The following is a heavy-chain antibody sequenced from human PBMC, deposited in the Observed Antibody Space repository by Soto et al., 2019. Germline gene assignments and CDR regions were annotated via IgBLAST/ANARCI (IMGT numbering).Heavy chain of an antibody. V-gene: IGHV2-5*02. CDR2: IYWDDDK. Sequence: QITLQESGPTLVKPTQTLTLTCIFSGFSLSTSGVGVGWIRQPPGQALEWLALIYWDDDKRYSPSLKSRLTITKDTSKHQVVLTMTTMDPVDTATYYGAHRRAYNSDWACGDFDYWGQGILVTVSS. J-gene: IGHJ4*02. D-gene: IGHD6-25*01. CDR3: AHRRAYNSDWACGDFDY. CDR1: GFSLSTSGVG.